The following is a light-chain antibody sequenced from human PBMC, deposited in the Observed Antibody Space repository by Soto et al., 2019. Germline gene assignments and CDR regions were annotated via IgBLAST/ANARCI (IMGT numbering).Light chain of an antibody. Sequence: QSVLTQPASVSGSPGQSITISCTGTSSDVGAYNYVSWYQQHPGKAPKLMIYEVRNRPSGVSDRFSGSKSGNTASLTISGLQAEDEADYYCSSYTSSSTLYVVFGGGTKVTVL. V-gene: IGLV2-14*01. CDR2: EVR. CDR3: SSYTSSSTLYVV. CDR1: SSDVGAYNY. J-gene: IGLJ2*01.